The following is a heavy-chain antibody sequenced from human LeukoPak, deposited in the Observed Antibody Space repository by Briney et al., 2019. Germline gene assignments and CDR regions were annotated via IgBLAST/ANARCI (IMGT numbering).Heavy chain of an antibody. J-gene: IGHJ4*02. CDR3: AKQAMVTSYFDY. CDR2: IYSGGST. CDR1: GFTFSSNY. V-gene: IGHV3-53*01. Sequence: GGSLRLSCAASGFTFSSNYMSWVRQAPGKGLEWVSVIYSGGSTYYADSVKGRFTISRDNSKNTLYLQMNGLRAEDTAVYYCAKQAMVTSYFDYWGQGTLVTVSS. D-gene: IGHD5-18*01.